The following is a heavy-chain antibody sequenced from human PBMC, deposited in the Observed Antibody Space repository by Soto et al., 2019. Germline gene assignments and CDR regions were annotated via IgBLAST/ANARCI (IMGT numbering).Heavy chain of an antibody. J-gene: IGHJ4*02. V-gene: IGHV3-30*18. CDR3: AKAGNIAANPTKNYYFDY. CDR2: ISYDGSNK. Sequence: GGSLRLSCAASGFTFSSYGMHWVRQAPGKGLEWVAVISYDGSNKYYADSVKGRFTISRDNSKNTLYLQMNSLRAEDTAVYYCAKAGNIAANPTKNYYFDYWGQGTLVTVSS. D-gene: IGHD6-6*01. CDR1: GFTFSSYG.